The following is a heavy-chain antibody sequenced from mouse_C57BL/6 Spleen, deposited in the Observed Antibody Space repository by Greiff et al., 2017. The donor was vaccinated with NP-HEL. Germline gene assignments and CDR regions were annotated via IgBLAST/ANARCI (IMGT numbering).Heavy chain of an antibody. Sequence: QVQLQQSGAELVMPGASVKLSCKASGYTFTSYWMHWVKQRPGQGLEWIGEIDPSDSYTNYNQKFKGKSTLTVDKSSSTAYMQLSSLTSEDSAVYYCARRTGSSLYFDVWGTGTTVTVSS. CDR2: IDPSDSYT. V-gene: IGHV1-69*01. CDR1: GYTFTSYW. J-gene: IGHJ1*03. CDR3: ARRTGSSLYFDV. D-gene: IGHD1-1*01.